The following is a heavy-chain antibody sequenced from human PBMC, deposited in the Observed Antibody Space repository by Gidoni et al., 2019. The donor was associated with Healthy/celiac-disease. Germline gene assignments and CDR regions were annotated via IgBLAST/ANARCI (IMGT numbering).Heavy chain of an antibody. CDR2: INHSGST. Sequence: QVPLQQWGAGLFKPSETLSLTCAVYGGSFSGYYWSWIRQPAGKGLEWIGEINHSGSTNYNPSLKSRVTISVDTSKNQFSLKLSSVTAADTAVYYCARRSIAAAGTDYWGQGTLVTVSS. J-gene: IGHJ4*02. V-gene: IGHV4-34*01. D-gene: IGHD6-13*01. CDR1: GGSFSGYY. CDR3: ARRSIAAAGTDY.